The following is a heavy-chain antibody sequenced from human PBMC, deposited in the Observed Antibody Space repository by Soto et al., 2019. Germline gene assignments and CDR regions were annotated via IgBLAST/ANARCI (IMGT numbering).Heavy chain of an antibody. J-gene: IGHJ3*02. V-gene: IGHV6-1*01. CDR3: ARAPLRLDAFDI. Sequence: SQTLSLTCAISGDSVSSNSAAWNWIRQSPSRGLEWLGRTYYRSKWYNDYAVSLKSRISINPDTSKNQFSLQLNSVTPEDTAIYYCARAPLRLDAFDIWGQGTMVTVSS. CDR1: GDSVSSNSAA. CDR2: TYYRSKWYN.